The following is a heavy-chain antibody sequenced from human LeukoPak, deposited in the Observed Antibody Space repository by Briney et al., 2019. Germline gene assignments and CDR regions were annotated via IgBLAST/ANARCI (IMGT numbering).Heavy chain of an antibody. V-gene: IGHV3-53*01. CDR1: GFTVSNNY. CDR3: AKGLLWFGELLPLDY. J-gene: IGHJ4*02. Sequence: PGGSLRLSCVVSGFTVSNNYMKWVRQAPGKGLEWVSTIYGGGSTYYADSVKGRFTISRDNSKNTLYLQMNSLRAEDTAVYYCAKGLLWFGELLPLDYWGQGTLVTVSS. D-gene: IGHD3-10*01. CDR2: IYGGGST.